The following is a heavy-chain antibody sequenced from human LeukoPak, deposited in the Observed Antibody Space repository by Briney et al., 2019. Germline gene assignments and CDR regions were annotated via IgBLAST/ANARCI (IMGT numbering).Heavy chain of an antibody. CDR3: ARHLNWFDP. CDR1: GGSISSYY. V-gene: IGHV4-59*08. J-gene: IGHJ5*02. Sequence: PSETLSLTCTVSGGSISSYYWSWIRQPPGKGLEWVGYIYYSGSTNYNPSLKSRVTILVDTSKNQFSLKLSSVTAADTAVYYCARHLNWFDPWGQGTLVTVSS. CDR2: IYYSGST.